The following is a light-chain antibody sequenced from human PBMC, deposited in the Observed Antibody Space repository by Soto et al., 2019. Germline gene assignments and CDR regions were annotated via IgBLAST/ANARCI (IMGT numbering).Light chain of an antibody. J-gene: IGKJ1*01. Sequence: DIQMTQSPATLSASVGDRVTITCRASQSISSWLAWYQQKPGKVPKLLIDDASSLESGVPSRFSGSGSETEFTLTISSLQPDDFATYYCQQYNTYPWTFGQGTKVDIK. CDR2: DAS. V-gene: IGKV1-5*01. CDR1: QSISSW. CDR3: QQYNTYPWT.